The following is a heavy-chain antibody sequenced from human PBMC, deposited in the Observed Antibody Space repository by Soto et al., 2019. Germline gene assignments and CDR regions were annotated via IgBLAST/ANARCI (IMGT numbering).Heavy chain of an antibody. Sequence: QVQLVQSGAEVKKPGSSVKVSCKASGDTFSSYAISWVRQAPGQGLEWXXGIIPIFGTANYAQKFQGRVTITADESTSTAYMELSSLRSEDTAVYYCARGILTMVRGVIGWFDPWGQGTLVTVSS. CDR2: IIPIFGTA. CDR1: GDTFSSYA. J-gene: IGHJ5*02. D-gene: IGHD3-10*01. V-gene: IGHV1-69*01. CDR3: ARGILTMVRGVIGWFDP.